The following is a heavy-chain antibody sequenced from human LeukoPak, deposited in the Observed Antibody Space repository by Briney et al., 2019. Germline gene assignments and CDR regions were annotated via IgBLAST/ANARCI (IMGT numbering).Heavy chain of an antibody. V-gene: IGHV5-51*01. D-gene: IGHD4-11*01. CDR3: ARRPTTKFDY. CDR1: GYKFSNYW. CDR2: IYPDDSDT. Sequence: GESLKISCKGSGYKFSNYWIAWVRQMPGKGREWLGIIYPDDSDTRYSPSFQGQVTISVDKSINTAYLQWSSLKASDTALYYCARRPTTKFDYWGQGTLVSVSS. J-gene: IGHJ4*02.